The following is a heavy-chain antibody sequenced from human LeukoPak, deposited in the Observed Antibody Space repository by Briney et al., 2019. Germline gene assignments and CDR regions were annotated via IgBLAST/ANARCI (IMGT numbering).Heavy chain of an antibody. V-gene: IGHV3-30*02. J-gene: IGHJ4*02. CDR3: AKVNFPSGHYAFTV. CDR2: IRYDGSNK. Sequence: KTGGSLRLSCAASGFTFSSYGTHWVRQAPGKGLEWVAFIRYDGSNKYYADSVKGRFTISRDNSKNTPYLQMNSLRAEDTAVYYCAKVNFPSGHYAFTVWGQGTLVTVSS. CDR1: GFTFSSYG. D-gene: IGHD3-22*01.